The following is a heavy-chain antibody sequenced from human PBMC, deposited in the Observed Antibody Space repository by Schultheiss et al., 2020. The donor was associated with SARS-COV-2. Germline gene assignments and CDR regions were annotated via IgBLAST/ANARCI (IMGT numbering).Heavy chain of an antibody. J-gene: IGHJ6*02. Sequence: GESLKISCAASGFTASNNYMSWVRQAPGKGLEWVSAISGSGGSTYYADSVKGRFTISRDNSKNTLYLQMNSLRAEDTAVYYCAKDLGGRDYYDRSYYYYYGMDVWGQGTTVTVSS. D-gene: IGHD3-22*01. CDR2: ISGSGGST. V-gene: IGHV3-23*01. CDR3: AKDLGGRDYYDRSYYYYYGMDV. CDR1: GFTASNNY.